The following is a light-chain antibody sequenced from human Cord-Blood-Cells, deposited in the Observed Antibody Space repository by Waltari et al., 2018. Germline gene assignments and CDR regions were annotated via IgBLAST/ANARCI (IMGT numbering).Light chain of an antibody. Sequence: QSVLTQPPSASGTPGQRVTISCSGSSSNIGSNTVNWYQQLPGTAPKLLIYSNNPRRSGVPARFSGSKSGTSASLAISGLQSEDEADYYCAAWDDSLNGWVFGGGTKLTVL. J-gene: IGLJ3*02. CDR1: SSNIGSNT. CDR2: SNN. CDR3: AAWDDSLNGWV. V-gene: IGLV1-44*01.